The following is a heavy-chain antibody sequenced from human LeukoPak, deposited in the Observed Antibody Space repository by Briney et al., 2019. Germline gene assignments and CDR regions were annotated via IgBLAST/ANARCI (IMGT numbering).Heavy chain of an antibody. Sequence: SETLSLTCTVSGGSISSSSYYWGWIRQPPGKGLEWIGSIYYSGSTYYNPSLKSRVTISVDTSKNQFSLKLSSVTAADTAVYYCARGPRTNYDSSGYPQYYFDYWGQGTLVTVSS. V-gene: IGHV4-39*01. D-gene: IGHD3-22*01. J-gene: IGHJ4*02. CDR2: IYYSGST. CDR3: ARGPRTNYDSSGYPQYYFDY. CDR1: GGSISSSSYY.